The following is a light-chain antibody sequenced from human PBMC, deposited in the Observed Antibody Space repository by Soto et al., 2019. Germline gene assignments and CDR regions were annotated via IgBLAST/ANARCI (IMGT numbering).Light chain of an antibody. CDR3: QQYGSSPWT. J-gene: IGKJ1*01. Sequence: EVVLTQSPATLSLSPGEGATLSCRASQSIGNYLAWYQQKPGQAPRLLIYATSNRATGIPARFSGSGSGTDFTLTISRLEPEDFAVYYCQQYGSSPWTFGQGTKVDIK. CDR1: QSIGNY. CDR2: ATS. V-gene: IGKV3-20*01.